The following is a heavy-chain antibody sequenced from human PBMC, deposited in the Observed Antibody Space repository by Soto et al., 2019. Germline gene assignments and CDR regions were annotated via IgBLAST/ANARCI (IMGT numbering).Heavy chain of an antibody. Sequence: QMQLVQSGPEVKKPGTSVKVSCKASGFTFTRSAVQWVRQARGQRPEWIGWIVVGSGNTNYAQKFQERVTITRDMSTSTAYMVLSSMRSEETAVYYCAAFATTGDAFDVWGQGTMVTVSS. D-gene: IGHD4-17*01. CDR2: IVVGSGNT. CDR1: GFTFTRSA. CDR3: AAFATTGDAFDV. J-gene: IGHJ3*01. V-gene: IGHV1-58*01.